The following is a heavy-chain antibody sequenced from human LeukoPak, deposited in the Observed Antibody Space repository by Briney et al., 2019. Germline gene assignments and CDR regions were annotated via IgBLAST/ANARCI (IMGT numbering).Heavy chain of an antibody. CDR1: GFTFDDYA. CDR2: ISWNSGSI. V-gene: IGHV3-9*01. D-gene: IGHD3-22*01. Sequence: SLRLSCAASGFTFDDYAMHWVRQAPGKGLEWVSGISWNSGSIGYADSVKGRFTISRDNAKNSLYLQMNSLRAEDTALYYCAKAVTMIVVDHDAFDIWGQGTMVTVSS. J-gene: IGHJ3*02. CDR3: AKAVTMIVVDHDAFDI.